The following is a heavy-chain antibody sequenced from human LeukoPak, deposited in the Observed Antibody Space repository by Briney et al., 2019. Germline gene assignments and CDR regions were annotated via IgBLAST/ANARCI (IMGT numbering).Heavy chain of an antibody. CDR1: GYTFTSYG. V-gene: IGHV1-46*01. Sequence: ASVKVSCKASGYTFTSYGISWVRQAPGQGLEWMGIINPSGGSTSYAQKFQGRVTMTRDMSTSTVYMELSSLRSEDTAVYYCARGLDYGDPLDYWGQGTLVTVSS. CDR3: ARGLDYGDPLDY. D-gene: IGHD4-17*01. CDR2: INPSGGST. J-gene: IGHJ4*02.